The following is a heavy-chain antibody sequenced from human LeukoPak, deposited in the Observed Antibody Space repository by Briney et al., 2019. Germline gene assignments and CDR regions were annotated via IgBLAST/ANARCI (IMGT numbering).Heavy chain of an antibody. CDR1: GYTFTGYY. V-gene: IGHV1-2*02. CDR3: ARAKPYYYDSSGFDY. J-gene: IGHJ4*02. CDR2: INPNSGGT. D-gene: IGHD3-22*01. Sequence: ASVKVSCKASGYTFTGYYTHWVRQAPGQGLAWMGWINPNSGGTNYAQKFQGRVTMTRDTSISTAYMELSRLRSDGTAVYYCARAKPYYYDSSGFDYWGQGTLVTVSS.